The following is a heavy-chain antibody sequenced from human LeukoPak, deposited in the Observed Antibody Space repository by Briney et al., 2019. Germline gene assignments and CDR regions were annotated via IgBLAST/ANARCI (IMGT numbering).Heavy chain of an antibody. D-gene: IGHD3-10*01. CDR3: ARPLRYYYASGSYSYYFDY. Sequence: GESLKISCKGSGYSFTSYWIGWVRQMPGKGLEWMGIIYPGDSDTRYSPSFQGQVTISADKSISTAYLQWSSLKASDTAMYYCARPLRYYYASGSYSYYFDYWGQGTLVTVSS. CDR2: IYPGDSDT. J-gene: IGHJ4*02. V-gene: IGHV5-51*01. CDR1: GYSFTSYW.